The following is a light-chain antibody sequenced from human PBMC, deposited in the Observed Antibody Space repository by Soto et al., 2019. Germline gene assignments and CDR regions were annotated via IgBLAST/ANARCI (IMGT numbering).Light chain of an antibody. J-gene: IGKJ5*01. Sequence: DIQMTQSPATLPASVGDRCTITGRAIQSISSYLNWYQQKPGKAPKLLIYAASSLQSGVPSRFSGSGSGTDFTLTISSLQPEDFATYYCQQSYSTPITFGQGTRLEI. CDR2: AAS. V-gene: IGKV1-39*01. CDR1: QSISSY. CDR3: QQSYSTPIT.